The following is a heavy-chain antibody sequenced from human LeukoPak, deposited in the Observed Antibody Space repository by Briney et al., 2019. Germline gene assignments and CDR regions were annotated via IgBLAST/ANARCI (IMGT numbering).Heavy chain of an antibody. Sequence: SQTLSLTCAISGDSVSSKSAAWSWIRQSPSRGLEWLGRTYYRSKWFNDSAESVKSRVTINPDTSKNQFSLHLNSVTPEDTAVYYCARGLLVGHPDYHAMDVWGQGTTVTVSS. J-gene: IGHJ6*02. V-gene: IGHV6-1*01. CDR3: ARGLLVGHPDYHAMDV. CDR2: TYYRSKWFN. CDR1: GDSVSSKSAA. D-gene: IGHD2-8*02.